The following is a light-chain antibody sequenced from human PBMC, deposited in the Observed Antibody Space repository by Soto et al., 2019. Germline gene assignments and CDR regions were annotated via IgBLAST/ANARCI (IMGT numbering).Light chain of an antibody. CDR1: SSNIGACYD. CDR2: GNS. J-gene: IGLJ1*01. V-gene: IGLV1-40*01. CDR3: QSYDSSLSGLV. Sequence: QSVLTQPPSVSGAPGQRVTISCTGSSSNIGACYDVHWYQQLPGTAPKLLIYGNSNRPSGVPDRFSGSKSGTSASLAITGLQAEDAADYYCQSYDSSLSGLVFGTGTKLTVL.